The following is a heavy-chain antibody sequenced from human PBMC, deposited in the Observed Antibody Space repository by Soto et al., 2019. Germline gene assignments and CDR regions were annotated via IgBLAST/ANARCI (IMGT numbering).Heavy chain of an antibody. V-gene: IGHV3-48*01. CDR3: VLWPPYYFDY. J-gene: IGHJ4*02. CDR1: GFTFSDYS. CDR2: ISGSSGTK. Sequence: PGGSLRLSCAASGFTFSDYSMSWVRQAPGKGLEWVSYISGSSGTKYYADSVKGRFTISRDNAKNSLYLQMNSLRAEDTAVYYCVLWPPYYFDYWGQGTLVTVSS. D-gene: IGHD3-10*01.